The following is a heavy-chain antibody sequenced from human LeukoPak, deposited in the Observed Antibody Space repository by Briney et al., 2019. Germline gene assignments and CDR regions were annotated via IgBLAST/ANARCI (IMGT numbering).Heavy chain of an antibody. Sequence: ASVKVSCKASGYTLTSYYMHWVRQAPGQGLEWMGIINPSGGSTSYAQKFQGRVTMTRDMSTSTVYMELSSLRSEDTAVYYCARGDTYYYDSSGYYYNYWGQGTLVTVSS. CDR1: GYTLTSYY. D-gene: IGHD3-22*01. V-gene: IGHV1-46*01. CDR2: INPSGGST. J-gene: IGHJ4*02. CDR3: ARGDTYYYDSSGYYYNY.